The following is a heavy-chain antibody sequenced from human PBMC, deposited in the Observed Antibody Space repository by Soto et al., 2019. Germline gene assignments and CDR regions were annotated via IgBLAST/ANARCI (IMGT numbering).Heavy chain of an antibody. CDR2: IIPILGIA. D-gene: IGHD3-16*01. CDR3: ARARDGYGPWGYYYYMDV. V-gene: IGHV1-69*02. Sequence: ASVKVSCKASGGTFSSYTISWVRQAPGQGLEWMGRIIPILGIANYAQKFQGRVTITADKSTSTAYMELSSLRSEDTAVYYCARARDGYGPWGYYYYMDVWGKGTTVTVSS. CDR1: GGTFSSYT. J-gene: IGHJ6*03.